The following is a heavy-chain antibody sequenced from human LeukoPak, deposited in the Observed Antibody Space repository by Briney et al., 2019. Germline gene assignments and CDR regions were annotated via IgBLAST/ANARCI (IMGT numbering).Heavy chain of an antibody. Sequence: ASVKVPCKASGYSFTRYGFSWVRQAPGQGLEWMGWISAYNGHTNYAQNFQGRVTMTTDTSTSTAYMELRSLRSDDTAVYFCARAYSSTWYGDYWGQGTLVTVSS. CDR3: ARAYSSTWYGDY. J-gene: IGHJ4*02. V-gene: IGHV1-18*01. CDR2: ISAYNGHT. CDR1: GYSFTRYG. D-gene: IGHD6-13*01.